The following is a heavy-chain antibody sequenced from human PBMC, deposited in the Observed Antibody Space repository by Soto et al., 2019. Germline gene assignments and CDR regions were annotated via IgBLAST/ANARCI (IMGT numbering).Heavy chain of an antibody. CDR3: XXXXXXFXVAEDS. V-gene: IGHV1-8*01. CDR2: IHPNSGNT. J-gene: IGHJ4*02. D-gene: IGHD3-3*01. Sequence: QVQLVQSGAEVKKPGASVKVSCKASGYTFTSYDISWVRQATGQGLEWMGWIHPNSGNTDYAQKFQGRVTMTRNTSISTAYMXXXXXXXXXXXXXXXXXXXXXFXVAEDSWGQGTLVTVXS. CDR1: GYTFTSYD.